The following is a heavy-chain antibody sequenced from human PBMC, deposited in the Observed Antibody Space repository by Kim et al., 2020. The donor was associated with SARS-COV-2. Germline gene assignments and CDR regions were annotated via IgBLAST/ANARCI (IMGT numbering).Heavy chain of an antibody. J-gene: IGHJ4*02. CDR1: GYTFTGYY. Sequence: ASVKVSCKASGYTFTGYYMHWVRQAPGQGLEWMGWINPNSGGTNYAQKFQGWVTMTRDTSISTAYMELSRLRSDDTAVYYCAREFSSGQSYFDYWGQGTLVTVSS. CDR2: INPNSGGT. V-gene: IGHV1-2*04. CDR3: AREFSSGQSYFDY. D-gene: IGHD3-22*01.